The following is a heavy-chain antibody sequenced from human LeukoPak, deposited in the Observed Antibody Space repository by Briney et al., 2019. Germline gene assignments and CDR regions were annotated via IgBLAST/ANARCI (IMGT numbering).Heavy chain of an antibody. Sequence: ASVKVSCKASGYTFTRTHMHWVRQAPGQGLEWMGIINTSDGGTNYAQKFQGRVTMTRDTSISTAYMELTRLRSDDTAVYYCARGPLPADYFDYWGQGTLVTVSS. CDR2: INTSDGGT. D-gene: IGHD1-14*01. V-gene: IGHV1-2*02. CDR1: GYTFTRTH. CDR3: ARGPLPADYFDY. J-gene: IGHJ4*02.